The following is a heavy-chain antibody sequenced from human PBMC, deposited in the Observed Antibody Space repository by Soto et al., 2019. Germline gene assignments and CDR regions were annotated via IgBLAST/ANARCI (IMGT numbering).Heavy chain of an antibody. J-gene: IGHJ4*02. CDR2: ISGDGGST. V-gene: IGHV3-43*02. D-gene: IGHD6-13*01. CDR1: GFTFDDYA. Sequence: GGSLRLSCAASGFTFDDYARHWVRQAPGKGLEWVFLISGDGGSTYYADSVKGRFSISRDNSKNSLYLQMNSLRTEDTALYYCAKDLGSPSSSFDYWGQGTLVTVSS. CDR3: AKDLGSPSSSFDY.